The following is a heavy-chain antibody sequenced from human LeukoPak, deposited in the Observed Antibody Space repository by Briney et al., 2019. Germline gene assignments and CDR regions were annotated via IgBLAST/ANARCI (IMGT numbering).Heavy chain of an antibody. J-gene: IGHJ6*02. CDR1: GFTFSSYD. CDR3: ARGGYFGSGPMDV. V-gene: IGHV3-13*01. Sequence: GGSLRFSCAASGFTFSSYDMHWVRQAAGKGLEWVAAINTAGDTYYPGSVRGRFTISRENAKKSFFLQMNILRAGDTAVYYCARGGYFGSGPMDVWGQGTTVTVSS. D-gene: IGHD3-10*01. CDR2: INTAGDT.